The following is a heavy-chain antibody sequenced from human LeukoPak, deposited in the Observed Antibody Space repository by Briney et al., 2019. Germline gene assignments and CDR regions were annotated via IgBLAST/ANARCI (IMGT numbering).Heavy chain of an antibody. Sequence: GGSLRLSCAASGFTFSSYSMNWVRQAPGKGLEWVSSISSSSSYIYYADSVKGRFTISRDNAKNSLYLQMNSLRAEDTAVYYCARDMRDPIAARPVYFDYXGQGTLXTVSS. V-gene: IGHV3-21*01. CDR1: GFTFSSYS. J-gene: IGHJ4*02. D-gene: IGHD6-6*01. CDR2: ISSSSSYI. CDR3: ARDMRDPIAARPVYFDY.